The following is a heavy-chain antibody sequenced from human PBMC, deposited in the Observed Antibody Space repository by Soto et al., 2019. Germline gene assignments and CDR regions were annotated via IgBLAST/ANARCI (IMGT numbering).Heavy chain of an antibody. Sequence: SETLSLTCTVSGGSISSYYWSWIRQPPGKGLEWIGYIYYSGSTNYNPSLKSRVTISVDTSKNQFSLKLSSVTAADTAVYYCARHLGDGYNDFDYWGQGTLVTVSS. V-gene: IGHV4-59*08. D-gene: IGHD5-12*01. CDR1: GGSISSYY. J-gene: IGHJ4*02. CDR2: IYYSGST. CDR3: ARHLGDGYNDFDY.